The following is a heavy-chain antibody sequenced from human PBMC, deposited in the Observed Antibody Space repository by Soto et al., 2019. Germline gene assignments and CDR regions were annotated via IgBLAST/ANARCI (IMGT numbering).Heavy chain of an antibody. J-gene: IGHJ5*01. CDR3: GRVVEGATRHTDPDS. CDR2: VYHNGGA. Sequence: SETLSLTCTVSGVSIHNSHSFWAWIRQPPGKGLEFIGSVYHNGGAHYNSSLKSRVTISVDTAHNQVSLRLRSLTAADTAVYYCGRVVEGATRHTDPDSWGQGILVTVSS. D-gene: IGHD2-21*01. V-gene: IGHV4-39*01. CDR1: GVSIHNSHSF.